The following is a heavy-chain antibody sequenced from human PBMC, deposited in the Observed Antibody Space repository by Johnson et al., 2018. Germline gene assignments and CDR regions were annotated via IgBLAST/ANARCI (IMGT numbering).Heavy chain of an antibody. CDR2: INPNSGGT. V-gene: IGHV1-2*02. Sequence: QVQLVQAGAEVKEPGASVKVSCKASGYSFTAYYMHWLRPAPGQGLEWMGWINPNSGGTNYDQKFPGRVTMTRDTSLNTAYMVVSRLGFDDTAGYYCASAGAVATAWYSNYAMDGWGQGTTVTVSS. J-gene: IGHJ6*02. CDR1: GYSFTAYY. CDR3: ASAGAVATAWYSNYAMDG. D-gene: IGHD5-12*01.